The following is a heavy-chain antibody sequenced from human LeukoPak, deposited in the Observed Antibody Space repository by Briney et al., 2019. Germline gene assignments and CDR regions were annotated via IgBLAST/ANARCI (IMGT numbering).Heavy chain of an antibody. CDR3: ARVRGYYHSRLHLDY. V-gene: IGHV3-23*01. D-gene: IGHD3-22*01. CDR2: ISGSGGST. J-gene: IGHJ4*02. CDR1: GFTFSSYA. Sequence: GGSLRLSCAASGFTFSSYAMSWVRQAPGKGLEWVSAISGSGGSTYYADSVKGRFTISRDNSKNTLYLQMNSLRSEDTAVYYCARVRGYYHSRLHLDYWGQGTLVTVSS.